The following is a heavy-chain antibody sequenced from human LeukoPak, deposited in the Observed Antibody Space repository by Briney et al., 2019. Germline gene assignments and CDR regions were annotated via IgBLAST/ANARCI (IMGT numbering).Heavy chain of an antibody. J-gene: IGHJ6*03. CDR2: INHSGST. V-gene: IGHV4-34*01. CDR3: ARIARSSIAAAGTSYSYMDV. D-gene: IGHD6-13*01. Sequence: SETLSLTCAVYGGSFSGYYWSWIRQPPGKGLEWIGEINHSGSTNYNPSLKSRVTISVDTSKNQFSLKLSSVTAADTAVYYCARIARSSIAAAGTSYSYMDVWGKGTTVTVSS. CDR1: GGSFSGYY.